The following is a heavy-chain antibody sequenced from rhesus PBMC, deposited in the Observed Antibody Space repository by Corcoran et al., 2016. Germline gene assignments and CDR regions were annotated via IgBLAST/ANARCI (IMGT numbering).Heavy chain of an antibody. J-gene: IGHJ6*01. CDR1: GYSFTSYW. CDR3: AKESIAAAAYYYGLDS. V-gene: IGHV5-2*01. Sequence: EVQLVQSGAEVKRPGESLKISCKTSGYSFTSYWISWVRQMPGKGLEWMGAIDPCDSDTRNSPSFHGQVTISADKAISTAYLQWSSLKASDTATYYCAKESIAAAAYYYGLDSWGQGVVVTVSS. CDR2: IDPCDSDT. D-gene: IGHD6-25*01.